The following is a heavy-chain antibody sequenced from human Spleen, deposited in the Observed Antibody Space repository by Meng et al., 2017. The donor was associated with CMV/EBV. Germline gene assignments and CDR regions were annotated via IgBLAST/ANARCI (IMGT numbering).Heavy chain of an antibody. Sequence: GGSLRLSCAASGFTFSSYEMNWVRQAPGKGLEWVSYISSSGSTIYYADSVKGRFTISRDNAKNSLYLQMNSLRAEDTAVYYCARADKWFGESDYWGQGTLVTVSS. CDR2: ISSSGSTI. CDR1: GFTFSSYE. D-gene: IGHD3-10*01. J-gene: IGHJ4*02. CDR3: ARADKWFGESDY. V-gene: IGHV3-48*03.